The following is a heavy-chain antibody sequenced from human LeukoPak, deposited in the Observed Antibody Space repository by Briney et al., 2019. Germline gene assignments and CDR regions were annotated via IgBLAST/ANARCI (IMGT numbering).Heavy chain of an antibody. Sequence: PGGSLRLSCAASGFIFSDYWMSWVRQAPGKGLEWVANIKQDGSEKNYVDSVKGRFTISRDNAKNSLYLQLNSLRVDDTAVYYCARDSRRVGAPGGSDYWGQGTLVTVSS. CDR1: GFIFSDYW. J-gene: IGHJ4*02. CDR3: ARDSRRVGAPGGSDY. V-gene: IGHV3-7*03. D-gene: IGHD1-26*01. CDR2: IKQDGSEK.